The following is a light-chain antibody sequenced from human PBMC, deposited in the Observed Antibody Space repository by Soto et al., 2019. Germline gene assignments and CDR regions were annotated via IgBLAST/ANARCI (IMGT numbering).Light chain of an antibody. Sequence: EIVMTQSPATLSVSPGERATLSCRASQSVSSNLAWYQQKPGQAPRLHIYGASTRATGITARFSGSGSGTEFTLTISSLQSEDFAVYYCQQYNNWPRTFGQGTKVDIK. CDR1: QSVSSN. V-gene: IGKV3-15*01. J-gene: IGKJ1*01. CDR2: GAS. CDR3: QQYNNWPRT.